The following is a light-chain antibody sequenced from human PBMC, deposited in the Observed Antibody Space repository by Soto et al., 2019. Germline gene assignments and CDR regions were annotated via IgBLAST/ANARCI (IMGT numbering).Light chain of an antibody. CDR2: AAS. V-gene: IGKV1-17*01. J-gene: IGKJ1*01. CDR1: QDIRID. CDR3: LQHNNYPPT. Sequence: DIQMTQSPSSLSASVGDRVTITCRASQDIRIDLGWFQQKPGKAPKRLIYAASILQSGVPSRFSGSGSGTEFTLTISSLQPEDFATYYCLQHNNYPPTFGQGTKVEI.